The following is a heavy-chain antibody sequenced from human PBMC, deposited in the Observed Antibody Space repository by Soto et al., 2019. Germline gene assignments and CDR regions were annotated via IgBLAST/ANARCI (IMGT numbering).Heavy chain of an antibody. D-gene: IGHD4-17*01. Sequence: QLQLQESGSGLVKPSQTLSLTCAVSGGSISSGGYSWSWIRQPPGKGLEWIGYIYHSGSTYYNPSLEVRVTMSVDRFKNQFSLKLSSATAADTAVYYCASGLVTTLHYWGQGTRVTVSS. CDR1: GGSISSGGYS. V-gene: IGHV4-30-2*01. CDR3: ASGLVTTLHY. J-gene: IGHJ4*02. CDR2: IYHSGST.